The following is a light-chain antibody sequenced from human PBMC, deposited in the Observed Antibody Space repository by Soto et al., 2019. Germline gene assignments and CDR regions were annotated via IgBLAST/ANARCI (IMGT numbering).Light chain of an antibody. J-gene: IGKJ1*01. CDR3: LQHHNYPRT. CDR1: QGIRHD. CDR2: HGS. V-gene: IGKV1-17*01. Sequence: DIQMTQSPSSLSASVGDRVTITCRASQGIRHDSGWYHQKPGKAPKRLINHGSTLQDGVPSRFSGSRSGTEFTLTISSLQPEDFAIYYCLQHHNYPRTFGQGTKVEIK.